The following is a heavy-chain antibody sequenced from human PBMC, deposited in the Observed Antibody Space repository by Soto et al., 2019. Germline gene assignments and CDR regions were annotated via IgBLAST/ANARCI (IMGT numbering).Heavy chain of an antibody. Sequence: GESLKISCKGSGYSFTSYWISWVRQMPGKGLEWMGRIDPSDSYTKYSPSFQGHVTISADKSINTAFLQWSSLEASDTAIYYCARTGAIWSIAVADLVYWGQGTLVTVSS. CDR2: IDPSDSYT. D-gene: IGHD6-19*01. CDR3: ARTGAIWSIAVADLVY. CDR1: GYSFTSYW. J-gene: IGHJ4*02. V-gene: IGHV5-10-1*01.